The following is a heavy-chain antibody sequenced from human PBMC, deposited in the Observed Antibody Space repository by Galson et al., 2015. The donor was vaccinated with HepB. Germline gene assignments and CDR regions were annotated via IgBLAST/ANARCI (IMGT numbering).Heavy chain of an antibody. CDR1: GFTFSSYA. CDR2: ISYDGSNK. Sequence: SLRLSCTASGFTFSSYAMHWVRQAPGKGLEWVAVISYDGSNKYYADSVKGRFTISRDKSKNTLYLQMNSLRAEDTAVYYCARVGEPVDTAILDYWGQGTLVTVSS. CDR3: ARVGEPVDTAILDY. J-gene: IGHJ4*02. V-gene: IGHV3-30*04. D-gene: IGHD5-18*01.